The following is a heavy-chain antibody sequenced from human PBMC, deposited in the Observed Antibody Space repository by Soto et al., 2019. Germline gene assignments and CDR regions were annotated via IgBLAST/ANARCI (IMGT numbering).Heavy chain of an antibody. CDR2: ISYDGDNK. J-gene: IGHJ6*02. D-gene: IGHD3-16*01. CDR1: GFTFRDYA. CDR3: ARPWGQLSTYYYGMDT. Sequence: GGSLRLSCAASGFTFRDYAMHWVRQAPGKGLEWVATISYDGDNKYYTDSVKGPFTISRDNSKNTLYLQMNSLRPEDTAVYYCARPWGQLSTYYYGMDTWGQGTTVTVSS. V-gene: IGHV3-30-3*01.